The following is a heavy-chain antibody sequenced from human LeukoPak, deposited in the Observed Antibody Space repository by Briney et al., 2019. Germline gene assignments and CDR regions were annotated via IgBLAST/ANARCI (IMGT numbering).Heavy chain of an antibody. J-gene: IGHJ4*02. D-gene: IGHD2-8*01. CDR3: AKQSYARSLGE. V-gene: IGHV3-23*01. CDR2: TNSGGTST. CDR1: GFPFSDFS. Sequence: GWSLRLSCATSGFPFSDFSMSWVRQAPGKGLEWISTTNSGGTSTYYAESVKGRFTISRDNSKNTLYLQMSSLRVEDTAVYYCAKQSYARSLGEGGPGTLVSVSS.